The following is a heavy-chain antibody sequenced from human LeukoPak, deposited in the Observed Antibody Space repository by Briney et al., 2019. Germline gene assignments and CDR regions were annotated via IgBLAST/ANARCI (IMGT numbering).Heavy chain of an antibody. Sequence: ASVKVSCKASGYTFTGYYTHWVRQAPGQGLEWMGWINPNSGGTNYAQKFQGRVTMTRDTSISTAYMGLSRLRSDDTAVYYCARVCSSTSCYGAGAFDIWGQGTMVTVSS. D-gene: IGHD2-2*01. CDR3: ARVCSSTSCYGAGAFDI. J-gene: IGHJ3*02. CDR2: INPNSGGT. CDR1: GYTFTGYY. V-gene: IGHV1-2*02.